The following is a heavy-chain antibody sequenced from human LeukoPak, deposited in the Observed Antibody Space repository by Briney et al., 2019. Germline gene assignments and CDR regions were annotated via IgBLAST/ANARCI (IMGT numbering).Heavy chain of an antibody. CDR2: ISGSGGST. J-gene: IGHJ4*02. D-gene: IGHD6-13*01. V-gene: IGHV3-23*01. CDR1: GFTFSSYA. Sequence: PGGSLRRSCAASGFTFSSYAMSWVRQAPGKGLEWVSAISGSGGSTYYADSVKGRFTISRDNSKNTLYLQMNSLRAEDTAVYYCARTYSSSWYREGRFDYWGQGTLVTVSS. CDR3: ARTYSSSWYREGRFDY.